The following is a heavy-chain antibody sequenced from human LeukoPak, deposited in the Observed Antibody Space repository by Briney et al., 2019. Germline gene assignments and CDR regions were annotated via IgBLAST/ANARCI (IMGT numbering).Heavy chain of an antibody. Sequence: ASVKVSCKASGYTFTGHYMHWVRQAPGQGLEWMGWINPNSGGTNYAQKFQGRVTMTRDTSISTAYMELSRLRSDDTAVYYCARARVRGVIYSYWGQGTLVTVSS. CDR2: INPNSGGT. J-gene: IGHJ4*02. CDR3: ARARVRGVIYSY. CDR1: GYTFTGHY. D-gene: IGHD3-10*01. V-gene: IGHV1-2*02.